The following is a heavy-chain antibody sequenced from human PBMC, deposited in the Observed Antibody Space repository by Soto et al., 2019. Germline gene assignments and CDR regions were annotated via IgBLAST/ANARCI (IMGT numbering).Heavy chain of an antibody. CDR2: MNPNSGNT. CDR1: GYTFTMYD. CDR3: ARSLDWFDP. D-gene: IGHD3-16*01. J-gene: IGHJ5*02. V-gene: IGHV1-8*01. Sequence: ASVKVSCKASGYTFTMYDINWVRQSTVQGLEWMGWMNPNSGNTGYAQKFQGRVTMTRNTSISTAYMELSSLRSEDTAVYYCARSLDWFDPWGQGTLVTVSS.